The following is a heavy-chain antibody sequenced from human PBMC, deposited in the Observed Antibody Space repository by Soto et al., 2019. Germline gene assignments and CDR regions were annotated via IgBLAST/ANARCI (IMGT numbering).Heavy chain of an antibody. CDR3: ARELERYDFWSGKSPRYYYYYGLDV. Sequence: QVQLVESGGGVVQPGRSLRLSCAASGFTFSSYAMHWVRQAPGRGLEWVAVISYDGSNKYYADSVKGRFTISRDNSKNTLYLQMNSLRAEDTAVYYCARELERYDFWSGKSPRYYYYYGLDVWGQGTTVTVSS. D-gene: IGHD3-3*01. CDR1: GFTFSSYA. CDR2: ISYDGSNK. J-gene: IGHJ6*02. V-gene: IGHV3-30-3*01.